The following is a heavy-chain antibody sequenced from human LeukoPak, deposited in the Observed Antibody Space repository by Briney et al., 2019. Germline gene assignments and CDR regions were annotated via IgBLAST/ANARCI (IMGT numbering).Heavy chain of an antibody. CDR2: INYSGST. CDR1: GGSFTGYY. J-gene: IGHJ4*02. D-gene: IGHD2-21*02. V-gene: IGHV4-34*01. Sequence: SETLSLTCAVYGGSFTGYYWSWIRQAPGKELEWIGEINYSGSTNYNPALESRVTISVDTSKNQFSLKLGSVTAADTGVYYCAREACSGGDCTNFDHWGRGTLVTVSS. CDR3: AREACSGGDCTNFDH.